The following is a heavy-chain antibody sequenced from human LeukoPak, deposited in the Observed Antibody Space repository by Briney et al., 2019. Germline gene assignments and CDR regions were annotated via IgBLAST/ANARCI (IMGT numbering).Heavy chain of an antibody. CDR3: AKIGAEFDI. V-gene: IGHV3-9*01. CDR2: ISWNSGSI. Sequence: GGSLRLSCAASGFTFDDYAMHWVRQAPGKGLEWVSGISWNSGSIGYADSVKGRFTISRDNAKNSLYLQMNSLRAEDTAVYYCAKIGAEFDIWGQGTMVTVSS. CDR1: GFTFDDYA. D-gene: IGHD3-10*01. J-gene: IGHJ3*02.